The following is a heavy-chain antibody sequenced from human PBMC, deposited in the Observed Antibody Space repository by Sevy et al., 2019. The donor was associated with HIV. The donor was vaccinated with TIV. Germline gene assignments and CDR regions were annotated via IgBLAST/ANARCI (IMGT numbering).Heavy chain of an antibody. D-gene: IGHD4-4*01. CDR1: GFTFSSYA. CDR3: VTTTLYYYYGMDV. Sequence: GGSLRLSCAASGFTFSSYAMSWVRQAPGKGLEWVSAISGSGGSTYYADSVKGRFTNSRDNSKNTLYLQMNNLRAEDNAVYYSVTTTLYYYYGMDVLGQGTTVTVSS. CDR2: ISGSGGST. J-gene: IGHJ6*02. V-gene: IGHV3-23*01.